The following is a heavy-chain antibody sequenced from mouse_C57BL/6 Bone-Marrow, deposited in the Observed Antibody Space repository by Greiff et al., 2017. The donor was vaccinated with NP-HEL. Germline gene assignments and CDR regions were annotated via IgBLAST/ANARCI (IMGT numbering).Heavy chain of an antibody. D-gene: IGHD1-1*01. CDR2: IYPGNSDT. CDR1: GYTFTSYW. J-gene: IGHJ2*01. CDR3: FSYYPERYYFDY. Sequence: VQLQQSGTVLARPGASVKMSCKTSGYTFTSYWMHWVKQRPGQGLEWIGAIYPGNSDTSYNQKFKGKAKLTAVTSASTAYMELSSLTNEDSAVYYCFSYYPERYYFDYGGQGTTLTVSS. V-gene: IGHV1-5*01.